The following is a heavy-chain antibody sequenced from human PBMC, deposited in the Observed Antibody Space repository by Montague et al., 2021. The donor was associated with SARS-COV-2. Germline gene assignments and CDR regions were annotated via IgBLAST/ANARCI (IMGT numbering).Heavy chain of an antibody. CDR2: IFENGDT. CDR3: ARYYERSWDV. J-gene: IGHJ6*02. Sequence: SETLSLTCTVSGVAISYGDWSWIRQPPGKGLEWIVTIFENGDTDHNPSLKSRVTVSEDTSQNQLSLRLSSVAAEDTALYYCARYYERSWDVWGQGTTVTVSS. CDR1: GVAISYGD. V-gene: IGHV4-4*09. D-gene: IGHD3-16*01.